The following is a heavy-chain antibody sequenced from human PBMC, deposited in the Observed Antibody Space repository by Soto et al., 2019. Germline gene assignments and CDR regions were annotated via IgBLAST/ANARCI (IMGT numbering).Heavy chain of an antibody. CDR3: ARAGSYRYFDY. Sequence: QVQLQESGPGLVKPSETLSLTCSVSGGSVSSGGYYWSWIRQPPGKGLEWIGCIYYSGSTDYNPSLKSLVTMSLDKSKNLFSLKLNSVTAADTAVYFCARAGSYRYFDYWGQGTRVTVSS. V-gene: IGHV4-61*08. D-gene: IGHD3-10*01. CDR2: IYYSGST. J-gene: IGHJ4*02. CDR1: GGSVSSGGYY.